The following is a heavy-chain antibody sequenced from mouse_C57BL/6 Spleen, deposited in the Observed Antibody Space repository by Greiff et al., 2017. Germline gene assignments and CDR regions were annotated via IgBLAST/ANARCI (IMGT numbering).Heavy chain of an antibody. J-gene: IGHJ3*01. D-gene: IGHD2-4*01. V-gene: IGHV1-42*01. CDR3: ARSDYDYAAGFAY. CDR1: GYSFTGYY. CDR2: INPSTGGT. Sequence: VQLQQSGPELVKPGASVKISCTASGYSFTGYYMNWVKQSPEKSLEWIGEINPSTGGTTYNQKFKAKATLTVDKSSSTAYMQLKSLTSEDSAGYYCARSDYDYAAGFAYWGQGTLVTVSA.